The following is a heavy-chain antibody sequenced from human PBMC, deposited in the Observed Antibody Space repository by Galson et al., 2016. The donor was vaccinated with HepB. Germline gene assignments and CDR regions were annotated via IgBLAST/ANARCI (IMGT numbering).Heavy chain of an antibody. Sequence: SLRLSCAASGFIFSDSALHWVRQASGKGLEWVGRVRRKSNSNTTVYAESVKGGFTISRDDSKNTAYLQMNSLKIDDTAVYYCYAAAAGYWGLGTLVTVSS. CDR3: YAAAAGY. J-gene: IGHJ4*02. CDR1: GFIFSDSA. CDR2: VRRKSNSNTT. V-gene: IGHV3-73*01. D-gene: IGHD6-13*01.